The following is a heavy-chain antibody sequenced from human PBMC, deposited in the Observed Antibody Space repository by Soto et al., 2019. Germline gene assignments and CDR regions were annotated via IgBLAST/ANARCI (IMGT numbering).Heavy chain of an antibody. CDR1: GFTFSGSA. Sequence: EVQLVESGGGLVQPGGSLKLSCAASGFTFSGSAMHWVRQASGKGLGWVGRIRSKANSYATAYAASVKGRFTISRDDSKNKAYLQMNSLKTEDTAVYYCTRPLFNDDDYYGMDVWGQGTTVTVSS. V-gene: IGHV3-73*02. CDR2: IRSKANSYAT. CDR3: TRPLFNDDDYYGMDV. D-gene: IGHD1-1*01. J-gene: IGHJ6*02.